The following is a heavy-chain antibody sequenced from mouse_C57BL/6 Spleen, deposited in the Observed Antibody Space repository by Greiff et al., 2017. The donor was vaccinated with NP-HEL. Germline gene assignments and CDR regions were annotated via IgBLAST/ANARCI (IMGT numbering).Heavy chain of an antibody. D-gene: IGHD1-1*01. CDR1: GYTFTDHT. Sequence: VQLQESDAELVKPGASVKISCKVSGYTFTDHTIHWMKQRPEQGLEWIGYINPRDGSTKYNEKFKGKATLTADKFSSTAYMQLNSLTSEDSAVYFCARSYYYGSSYDYFDYWGQGTTLTVSS. CDR2: INPRDGST. CDR3: ARSYYYGSSYDYFDY. J-gene: IGHJ2*01. V-gene: IGHV1-78*01.